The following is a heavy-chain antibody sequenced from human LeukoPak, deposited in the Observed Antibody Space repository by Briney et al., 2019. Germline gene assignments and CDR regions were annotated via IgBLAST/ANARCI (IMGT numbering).Heavy chain of an antibody. Sequence: GGSLRLSCVGSGFTFSSYAVHWVRQAPDKGLEWLALISFDGTNKFYADSVKGRFSISRDNSKNTLFLQMNSLRPEDTAVYYCARDIWFYDHSGYSDYWGQGTLVSVSS. V-gene: IGHV3-30-3*01. CDR1: GFTFSSYA. D-gene: IGHD3-22*01. J-gene: IGHJ4*02. CDR3: ARDIWFYDHSGYSDY. CDR2: ISFDGTNK.